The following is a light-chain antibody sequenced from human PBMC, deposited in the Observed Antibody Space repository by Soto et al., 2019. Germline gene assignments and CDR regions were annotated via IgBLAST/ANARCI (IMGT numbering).Light chain of an antibody. CDR3: QVCESNSVFV. J-gene: IGLJ1*01. V-gene: IGLV3-21*02. CDR1: NIGSQS. Sequence: SYALAQPPSVSVAPGQTARSTCGGNNIGSQSVHWYQQKPGQAPVLVVYDDADRPSGVPERFSGSKSGNMATLTISRVEAGDEADYYCQVCESNSVFVFGIGTKVTV. CDR2: DDA.